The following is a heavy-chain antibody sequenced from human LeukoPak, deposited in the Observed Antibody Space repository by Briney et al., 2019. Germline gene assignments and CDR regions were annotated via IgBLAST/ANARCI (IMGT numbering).Heavy chain of an antibody. CDR3: ARGPAAYYYYGMDV. CDR2: INHSGST. Sequence: SETLSLTCAVYGGSFSGYYWSWIRQPPGKGLEWIGEINHSGSTNYNLSLKSRVTISVDTSKNQFSLKLSSVTAADTAVYYCARGPAAYYYYGMDVWGQGTTVTVSS. CDR1: GGSFSGYY. D-gene: IGHD6-25*01. V-gene: IGHV4-34*01. J-gene: IGHJ6*02.